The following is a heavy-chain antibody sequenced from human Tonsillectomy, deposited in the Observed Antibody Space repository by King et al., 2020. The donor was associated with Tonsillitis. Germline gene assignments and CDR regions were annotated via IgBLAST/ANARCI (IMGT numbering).Heavy chain of an antibody. D-gene: IGHD1-26*01. J-gene: IGHJ4*02. V-gene: IGHV3-30*03. CDR2: ISYDGSNK. CDR3: ASEREALVGATREAGVYFDY. CDR1: GFTFSSYG. Sequence: VQLVESGGGVVQPGRSLRLSCAASGFTFSSYGMHWVRQAPGKGLEWVAVISYDGSNKYYADSVKGRFTISSDNSKNTLYLQMNSLRAEDTAVYYCASEREALVGATREAGVYFDYWGQGTLVTVSS.